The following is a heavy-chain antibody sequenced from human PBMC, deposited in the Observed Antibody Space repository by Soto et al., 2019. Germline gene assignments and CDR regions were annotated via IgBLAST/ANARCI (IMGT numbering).Heavy chain of an antibody. J-gene: IGHJ4*02. Sequence: QVQLVESGGGLVNPGGSLTLSCAVSGFPFSDNYMSWIRQAPGKGLECLSYIGPTGRDMSYADSVKGRFTISRDNAKNSLHLQMSSLRAEDTAVYYCATTARQFNYWGRGTLVTVSS. CDR2: IGPTGRDM. CDR1: GFPFSDNY. V-gene: IGHV3-11*01. CDR3: ATTARQFNY.